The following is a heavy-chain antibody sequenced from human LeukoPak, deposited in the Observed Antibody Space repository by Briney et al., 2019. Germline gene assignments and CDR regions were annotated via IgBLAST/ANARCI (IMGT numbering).Heavy chain of an antibody. J-gene: IGHJ3*02. D-gene: IGHD1-26*01. Sequence: GGSLRLSCAASGFTFSTYWMHWVRQAPGKGLVWVSRINSEETVANYADSVRGRFTISGDNAKNTLYLQMNSLGAEDTAVYYCARESTVGPIQTDALDIWGQGTMVTVSS. V-gene: IGHV3-74*01. CDR3: ARESTVGPIQTDALDI. CDR2: INSEETVA. CDR1: GFTFSTYW.